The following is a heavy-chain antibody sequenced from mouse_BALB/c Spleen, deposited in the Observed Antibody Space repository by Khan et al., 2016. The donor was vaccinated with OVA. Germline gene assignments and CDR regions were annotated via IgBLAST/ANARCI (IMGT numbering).Heavy chain of an antibody. CDR3: ARRGLRWDFDY. J-gene: IGHJ2*01. CDR1: GYTFINYW. V-gene: IGHV1-7*01. CDR2: INPSTGYT. Sequence: VQLQQSGAELAKPGASVKMSCKASGYTFINYWILWIKQRPGQGLEWIGYINPSTGYTEYNQNFKDKATLTADISSSTAYMQLSSLTSEDSAVYYCARRGLRWDFDYWGQGTTLTVS. D-gene: IGHD1-1*02.